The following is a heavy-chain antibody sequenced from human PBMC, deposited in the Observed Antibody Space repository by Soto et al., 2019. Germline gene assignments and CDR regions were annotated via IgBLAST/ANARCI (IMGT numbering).Heavy chain of an antibody. J-gene: IGHJ6*02. CDR1: GDSVSDYSST. Sequence: AQLQQSGPGLVKPSQTLSLTCAISGDSVSDYSSTWNWVRQSPSRGLEWLGRTYYRSEWYYDYEVSLKGRITIIPDTSKNQVSLQLHSVTPEDTSVYYCARFPKALGNDYGYYALDGWGQGTTVIVSS. CDR3: ARFPKALGNDYGYYALDG. CDR2: TYYRSEWYY. V-gene: IGHV6-1*01. D-gene: IGHD1-1*01.